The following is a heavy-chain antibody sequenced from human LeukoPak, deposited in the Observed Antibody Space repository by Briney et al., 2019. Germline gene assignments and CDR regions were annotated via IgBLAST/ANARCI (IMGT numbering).Heavy chain of an antibody. CDR1: GGSISSYY. CDR2: IYYSGST. Sequence: SETLSLTCTVSGGSISSYYWSWIRQAPGKGLEWIGYIYYSGSTNYNPSLKSRVTISVDTSKNQFSLKLSSVTAADTAVYYCARGRMLALFDYWGQGTLVTVSS. CDR3: ARGRMLALFDY. V-gene: IGHV4-59*01. D-gene: IGHD2-8*01. J-gene: IGHJ4*02.